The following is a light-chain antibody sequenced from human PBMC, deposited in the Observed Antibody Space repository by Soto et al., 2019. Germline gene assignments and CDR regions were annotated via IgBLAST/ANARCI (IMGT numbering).Light chain of an antibody. CDR2: AAS. Sequence: AIRMTQSPSSLSASAGDRVTITCRASQGISSYLAWYQQKPGKAPKLLIYAASTLQSGVPSRFSGSGSGTEFTLTISCLQSEDFATYYCQQYYSYPLMTFGPGTKVDIK. J-gene: IGKJ3*01. CDR1: QGISSY. V-gene: IGKV1-8*01. CDR3: QQYYSYPLMT.